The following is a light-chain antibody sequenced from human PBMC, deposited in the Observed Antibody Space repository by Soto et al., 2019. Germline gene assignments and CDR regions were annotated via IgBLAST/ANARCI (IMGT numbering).Light chain of an antibody. CDR1: QSVGSD. Sequence: EIVLTQSPGTLSLSTGERATLSCRASQSVGSDLAWYQQKPGQAPRLLIYDASNRATGIPARFSGSGSGTDFTLTISSLEPEDFAVYYCQHRNNRPFSFGPGTKVDIK. V-gene: IGKV3-11*01. J-gene: IGKJ3*01. CDR2: DAS. CDR3: QHRNNRPFS.